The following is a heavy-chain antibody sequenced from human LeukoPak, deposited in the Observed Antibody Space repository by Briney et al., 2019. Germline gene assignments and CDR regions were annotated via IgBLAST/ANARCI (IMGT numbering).Heavy chain of an antibody. D-gene: IGHD2-15*01. Sequence: GGSLRLSCAASGFTFSSYSMNWVRQAPGKGLEWVGRIKSKTDGGTTDYAAPVKGRFTISRDDSKNTLYLQMNSLKTEDTAVYYCTTPNSTYCSGGSCNDAFDIWGQGTMVTVSS. CDR2: IKSKTDGGTT. CDR1: GFTFSSYS. J-gene: IGHJ3*02. V-gene: IGHV3-15*01. CDR3: TTPNSTYCSGGSCNDAFDI.